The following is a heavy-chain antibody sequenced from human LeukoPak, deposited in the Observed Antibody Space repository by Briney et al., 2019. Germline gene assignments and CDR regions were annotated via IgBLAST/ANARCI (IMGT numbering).Heavy chain of an antibody. V-gene: IGHV4-59*08. CDR1: GGSVTSDY. J-gene: IGHJ3*02. Sequence: SETLSLTCNVAGGSVTSDYWSWIRQPSGKGLEWLGFNHYGGSTNVNPSLESRVTISLDTSKNQFSLKLSSVTAADTAVYYCARLHYYDSSGYYTPTMAFDIWGQGTMVTVSS. D-gene: IGHD3-22*01. CDR2: NHYGGST. CDR3: ARLHYYDSSGYYTPTMAFDI.